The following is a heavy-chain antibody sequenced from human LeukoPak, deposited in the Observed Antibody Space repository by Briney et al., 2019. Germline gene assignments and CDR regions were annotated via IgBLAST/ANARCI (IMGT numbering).Heavy chain of an antibody. CDR3: ARGAVAHFDY. V-gene: IGHV6-1*01. CDR1: GDSVSTNSAA. CDR2: TYYRSKWYN. Sequence: SQTLSHTCAISGDSVSTNSAAWNWIRQSPSRGLEWLGRTYYRSKWYNDYALYVRSRISINPDTSKNHFSLQLNSVTPEDTAVYYCARGAVAHFDYWGQGTLVTVSS. D-gene: IGHD6-19*01. J-gene: IGHJ4*02.